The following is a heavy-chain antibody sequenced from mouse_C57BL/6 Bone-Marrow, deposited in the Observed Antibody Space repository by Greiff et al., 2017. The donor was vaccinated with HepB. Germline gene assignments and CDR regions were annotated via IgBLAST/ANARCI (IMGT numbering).Heavy chain of an antibody. CDR3: ASALYYGYDGGYAMDD. CDR1: GFTFSDYY. V-gene: IGHV5-12*01. Sequence: EVQGVESGGGLVQPGGSLKLSCAASGFTFSDYYMYWVRQTPEKRLEWVAYISTGGGRTYYQDTFKGRFTISRDNAENTLYMQLSRLKSEDTAMYYWASALYYGYDGGYAMDDWGQGTTVTVSS. J-gene: IGHJ4*01. CDR2: ISTGGGRT. D-gene: IGHD2-2*01.